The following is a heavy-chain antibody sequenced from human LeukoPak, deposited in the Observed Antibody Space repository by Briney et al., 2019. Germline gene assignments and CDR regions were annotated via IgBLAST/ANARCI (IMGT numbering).Heavy chain of an antibody. D-gene: IGHD2-2*01. Sequence: GGSLRLSCAASGFTFSSYAMSWVRQAPGKGLEWVSAISGSGGSTYYADSVKGRFTISRDNSKNTLYLQMNSLRAEDTAVYNCAKECSSTTAEGSGYFDYWGQGTLVAVSS. CDR3: AKECSSTTAEGSGYFDY. V-gene: IGHV3-23*01. CDR1: GFTFSSYA. CDR2: ISGSGGST. J-gene: IGHJ4*02.